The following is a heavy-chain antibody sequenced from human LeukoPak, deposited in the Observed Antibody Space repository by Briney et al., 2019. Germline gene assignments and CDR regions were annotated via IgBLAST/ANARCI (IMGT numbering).Heavy chain of an antibody. CDR1: GYTFTSYY. J-gene: IGHJ2*01. CDR2: INPSGGST. V-gene: IGHV1-46*01. Sequence: ASVKVSCKASGYTFTSYYMHWVRQAPGQGLEWMGIINPSGGSTSYAQKFQGRVTMTRDMSTSTVYMELSSLRSEDTAVYYCARDSAEWARSWYFDLWGRGTLVTVSS. CDR3: ARDSAEWARSWYFDL. D-gene: IGHD1-26*01.